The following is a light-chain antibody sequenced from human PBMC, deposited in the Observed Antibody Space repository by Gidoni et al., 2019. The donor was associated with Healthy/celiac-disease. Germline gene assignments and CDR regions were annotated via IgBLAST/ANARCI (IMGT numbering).Light chain of an antibody. Sequence: EIVMTQSPATLSLSPGERATLSCRASQSVSSNYLSWYQQKPGQAPRLLISGASTRAAGIPARFSGSGSGTDFTLTISSLEPEDFAVYYCQQDYNYSWTFXQXTKVEIK. CDR3: QQDYNYSWT. CDR2: GAS. V-gene: IGKV3D-7*01. CDR1: QSVSSNY. J-gene: IGKJ1*01.